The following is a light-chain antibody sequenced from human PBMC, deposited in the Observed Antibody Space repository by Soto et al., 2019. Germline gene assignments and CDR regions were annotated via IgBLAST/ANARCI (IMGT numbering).Light chain of an antibody. V-gene: IGKV3-20*01. CDR2: DAS. J-gene: IGKJ1*01. CDR1: QSVSSNY. CDR3: QQYGSSPT. Sequence: EIELTQSPGTLSLSPGERATLSCRSSQSVSSNYLAWYQKKPGQAPSLLNYDASSKATGIPDRFSGSGSGTDFTLTISRLEPEDCAVYYCQQYGSSPTFGQGTKVEIK.